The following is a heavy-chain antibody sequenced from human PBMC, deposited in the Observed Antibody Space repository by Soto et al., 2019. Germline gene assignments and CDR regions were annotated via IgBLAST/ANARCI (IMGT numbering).Heavy chain of an antibody. J-gene: IGHJ5*02. CDR1: GGSISSYY. D-gene: IGHD6-13*01. CDR2: IYYSGST. CDR3: ARAMIAAAGSSGFDP. V-gene: IGHV4-59*08. Sequence: SETLSLTCTVSGGSISSYYWSWIRQPPGKGLEWIGYIYYSGSTKYNPSLKSRVTISVDTPKHQFSLKLSSVTAADTAVYYCARAMIAAAGSSGFDPWGQGTLVTVSS.